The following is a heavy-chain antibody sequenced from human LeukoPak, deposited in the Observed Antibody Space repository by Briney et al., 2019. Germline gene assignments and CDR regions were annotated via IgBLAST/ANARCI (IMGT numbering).Heavy chain of an antibody. J-gene: IGHJ4*02. V-gene: IGHV3-7*01. D-gene: IGHD6-19*01. CDR3: AREWLPRLPFDH. CDR2: VKKDASEK. Sequence: GGSLRLSCAASGFTFTNNWMSWVRQAPGKGLEWVASVKKDASEKYYVDSVKGRFTISRDNAKNSLYLQMNSLRADDTAVYYCAREWLPRLPFDHWGQGTLVTVSS. CDR1: GFTFTNNW.